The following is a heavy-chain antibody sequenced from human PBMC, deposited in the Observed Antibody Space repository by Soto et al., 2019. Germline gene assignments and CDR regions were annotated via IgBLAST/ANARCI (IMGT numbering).Heavy chain of an antibody. D-gene: IGHD3-3*01. Sequence: SVKVSCKASGGTFSSYAISWLRQAPGQGLEWMGGIIPIFGTANYAQKFQGRVTITADESTSTAYMELSSLRSEDTAVYYCASKPAIFGVVIDLYYYYGMDVWGQGTTVTVSS. V-gene: IGHV1-69*13. CDR1: GGTFSSYA. CDR2: IIPIFGTA. CDR3: ASKPAIFGVVIDLYYYYGMDV. J-gene: IGHJ6*02.